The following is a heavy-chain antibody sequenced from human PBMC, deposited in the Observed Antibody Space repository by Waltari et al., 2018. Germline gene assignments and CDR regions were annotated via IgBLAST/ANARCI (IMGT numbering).Heavy chain of an antibody. CDR1: GGSISSSSYY. CDR3: ARAPLIAAAGSYWYFDL. CDR2: IYYSGRT. Sequence: QLQLQESGPGLVKPSETLSLTCTVSGGSISSSSYYWGWIRQPPGKGLEWIGSIYYSGRTYYKPSLKSRVTISVDTSKNQFSLKLSSVTAADTAVYYCARAPLIAAAGSYWYFDLWGRGTLVTVST. J-gene: IGHJ2*01. D-gene: IGHD6-13*01. V-gene: IGHV4-39*07.